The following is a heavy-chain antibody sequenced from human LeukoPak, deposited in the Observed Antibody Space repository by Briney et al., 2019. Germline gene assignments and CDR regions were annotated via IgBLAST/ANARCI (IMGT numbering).Heavy chain of an antibody. J-gene: IGHJ4*02. V-gene: IGHV3-48*01. Sequence: GGSLRLSCAASGFTFSTYNMNWVRQAPGKGGEGVSYISSSSSTIYYADSVKGRFTISRDNGKNSIYVQMNSLRAEDTAVYYCARDDRNTWYYFDYWGQGTLVTVSS. CDR3: ARDDRNTWYYFDY. CDR1: GFTFSTYN. CDR2: ISSSSSTI. D-gene: IGHD6-13*01.